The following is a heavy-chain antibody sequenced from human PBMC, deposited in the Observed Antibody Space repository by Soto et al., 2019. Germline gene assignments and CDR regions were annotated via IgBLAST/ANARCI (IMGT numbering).Heavy chain of an antibody. Sequence: PGGSLRLSCATSGLTFSNYAMSWARQAPGGGLEWVSSMSGSSSTTYYADSVRGRFTISRDRSKNTLYLQMSSLRAEDTALYYCAKTQERELPRVIDFWGQGTLVTVSS. V-gene: IGHV3-23*01. J-gene: IGHJ4*02. CDR2: MSGSSSTT. CDR3: AKTQERELPRVIDF. CDR1: GLTFSNYA. D-gene: IGHD1-7*01.